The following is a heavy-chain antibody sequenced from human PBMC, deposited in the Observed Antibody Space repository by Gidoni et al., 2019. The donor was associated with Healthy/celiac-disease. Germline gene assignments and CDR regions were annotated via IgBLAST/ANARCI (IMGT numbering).Heavy chain of an antibody. J-gene: IGHJ4*02. CDR2: IYPGDSDT. Sequence: EVPLVQSGAEVKKPGESLTLSCQGSGYSFTSYWIVWVRQMPGKGLEWMGIIYPGDSDTRYSPSFQGQVTISADKSISTAYLQWSSLKASDTAMYYCARLSYGDLLYYFDYWGQGTLVTVSS. CDR1: GYSFTSYW. D-gene: IGHD4-17*01. CDR3: ARLSYGDLLYYFDY. V-gene: IGHV5-51*01.